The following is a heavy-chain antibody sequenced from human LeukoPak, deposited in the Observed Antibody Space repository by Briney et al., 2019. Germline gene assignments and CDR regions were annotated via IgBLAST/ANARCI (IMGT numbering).Heavy chain of an antibody. V-gene: IGHV3-23*01. CDR1: GFTFSSYW. Sequence: GGSLRLSCAASGFTFSSYWMHWVRQAPGKGLEWVSVISGSGSSTYYADSVKGRFTISRDNSKNTLYLQMNSLRVEDTAVYYCAKGRYSYGRDYFDDWGQGTLVTVSS. CDR2: ISGSGSST. CDR3: AKGRYSYGRDYFDD. J-gene: IGHJ4*02. D-gene: IGHD5-12*01.